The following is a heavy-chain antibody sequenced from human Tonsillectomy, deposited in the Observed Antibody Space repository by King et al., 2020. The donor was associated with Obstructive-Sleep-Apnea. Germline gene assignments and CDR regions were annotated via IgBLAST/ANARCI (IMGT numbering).Heavy chain of an antibody. CDR1: GGSISSYY. V-gene: IGHV4-59*08. CDR2: FYYSGST. CDR3: ARSTYYYYGMDV. J-gene: IGHJ6*02. Sequence: VQLQESGPGLVKPSETLSLTCTVSGGSISSYYWSWIRQPPGKGLEWIGYFYYSGSTNYNPSPKGRVTRLVDTSKNPFSLKLSSVTAADTAVYYCARSTYYYYGMDVWGQGTTVTVSS.